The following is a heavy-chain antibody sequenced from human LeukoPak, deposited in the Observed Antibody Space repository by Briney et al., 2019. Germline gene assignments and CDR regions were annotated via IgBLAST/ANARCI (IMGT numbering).Heavy chain of an antibody. CDR2: ISRGSSSI. J-gene: IGHJ4*02. D-gene: IGHD3-10*01. CDR1: GFTFSSYN. V-gene: IGHV3-21*04. CDR3: AAFYYSAFFDY. Sequence: GGSLRLSCAAFGFTFSSYNMNWVHQAPGKGLEWVSSISRGSSSIYYADSVKGRFTISRDNANNLLYLEMNSLRAEDTAVYYCAAFYYSAFFDYWGLGTLVTVSS.